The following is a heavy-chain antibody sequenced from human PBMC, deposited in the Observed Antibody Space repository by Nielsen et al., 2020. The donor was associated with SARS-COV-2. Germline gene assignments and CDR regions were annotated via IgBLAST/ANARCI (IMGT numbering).Heavy chain of an antibody. J-gene: IGHJ6*02. CDR1: GGSFSGYY. CDR3: ARGYSNYNYYYYYGMDV. CDR2: INHSGST. D-gene: IGHD4-11*01. V-gene: IGHV4-34*01. Sequence: SETLSLTCAVYGGSFSGYYWSWIRQPPGKGLEWIGEINHSGSTNYNPSLKSRVTISVDTSKNQFSLKLSPVTAADTAVYYCARGYSNYNYYYYYGMDVWGQGTTVTVSS.